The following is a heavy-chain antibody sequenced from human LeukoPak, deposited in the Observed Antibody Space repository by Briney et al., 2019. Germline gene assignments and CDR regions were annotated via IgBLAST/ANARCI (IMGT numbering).Heavy chain of an antibody. V-gene: IGHV5-51*01. D-gene: IGHD6-6*01. Sequence: GESLKISCKGSGYSFTSYWIGWVRQMPGKGLEWMGIIYPGDSDTRYSPSFQGQVTISADKSISTAYLQWSSLKASDTVMYYCARQMGYSSSSRGYYYYYMDVWGKGTTVTVSS. J-gene: IGHJ6*03. CDR2: IYPGDSDT. CDR1: GYSFTSYW. CDR3: ARQMGYSSSSRGYYYYYMDV.